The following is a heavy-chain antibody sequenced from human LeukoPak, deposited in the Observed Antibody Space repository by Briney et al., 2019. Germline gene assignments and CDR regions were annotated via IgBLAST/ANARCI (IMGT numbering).Heavy chain of an antibody. D-gene: IGHD3-22*01. J-gene: IGHJ3*02. CDR2: IYYSGST. Sequence: SETLSLTCTVSGGSLSSYYWSWLRQPPGKGLEWIGYIYYSGSTNYNPSLKSRVTISVDTSKNQFSLKLSSVTAADTAVYYCACLTTADAFDIWGQGTMVTVSS. CDR1: GGSLSSYY. V-gene: IGHV4-59*01. CDR3: ACLTTADAFDI.